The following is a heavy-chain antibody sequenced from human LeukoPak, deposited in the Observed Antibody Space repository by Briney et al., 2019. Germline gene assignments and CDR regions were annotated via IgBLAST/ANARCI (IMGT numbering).Heavy chain of an antibody. CDR3: TSDPLTRGGIDF. J-gene: IGHJ4*02. V-gene: IGHV3-15*01. D-gene: IGHD7-27*01. CDR2: IKSNIDGGTS. Sequence: GGSLTLSCATSGFTFNYAWMNWVRQAPGKGLEWLGRIKSNIDGGTSDYTPAVKGIFTISRDDSKNMLYMQMNTLQIEDTAISCCTSDPLTRGGIDFWGQGTLVTVSS. CDR1: GFTFNYAW.